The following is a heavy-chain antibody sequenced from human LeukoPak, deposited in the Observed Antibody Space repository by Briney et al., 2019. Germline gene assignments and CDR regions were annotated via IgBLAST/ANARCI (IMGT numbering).Heavy chain of an antibody. CDR1: GCTFTSYG. J-gene: IGHJ6*02. CDR2: ISAYNGNT. D-gene: IGHD6-13*01. CDR3: ARDPGYSSSWEYYYYYGMDV. Sequence: GASVKVSCKASGCTFTSYGISWVRQAPGQGLEWMGWISAYNGNTNYAQKLQGRVTMTTDTSTSTAYMELRSLRSDDTAVYYCARDPGYSSSWEYYYYYGMDVWGQGTTVTVSS. V-gene: IGHV1-18*01.